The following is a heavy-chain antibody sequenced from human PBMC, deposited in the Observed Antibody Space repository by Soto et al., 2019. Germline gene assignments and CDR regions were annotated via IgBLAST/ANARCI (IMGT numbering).Heavy chain of an antibody. CDR1: GFTFSDYY. D-gene: IGHD1-26*01. V-gene: IGHV3-72*01. CDR3: ARDTGGSYDY. Sequence: EVQLVESGGGWVQPGGSLRLSCAASGFTFSDYYMDWVRQVPGKGLEWGGRSRNKANSYNTEYAASVKGRFSISRDNSKDSMYLQMNSLKTEDTAVYYCARDTGGSYDYWGQGALVTVSS. J-gene: IGHJ4*02. CDR2: SRNKANSYNT.